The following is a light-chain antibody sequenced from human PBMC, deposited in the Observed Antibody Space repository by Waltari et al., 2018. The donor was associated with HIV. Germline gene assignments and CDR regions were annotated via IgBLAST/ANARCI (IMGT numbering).Light chain of an antibody. V-gene: IGKV1-39*01. CDR1: QSISSH. J-gene: IGKJ1*01. CDR2: GAS. CDR3: QQTYDTPRT. Sequence: DIQMTQSPSSLSASVGDRVTITCRASQSISSHLNWYHQKPGKAPKLLIYGASSLQSGVPSRFSGTGSGTDFTLTISSLQPEDFATYYCQQTYDTPRTFGPGTKVQI.